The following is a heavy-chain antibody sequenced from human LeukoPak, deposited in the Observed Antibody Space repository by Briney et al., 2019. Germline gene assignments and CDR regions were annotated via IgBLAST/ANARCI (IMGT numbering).Heavy chain of an antibody. D-gene: IGHD4-17*01. CDR1: GGSFSGYY. CDR2: INHSGST. Sequence: SETLSLTCAVYGGSFSGYYWSWIRQPPGKGLEWIGEINHSGSTNYNPSLKSRVTISADTSKNQFSLKLSSVTAADTAVYYCARALLKSRHYGDYIDYWGQGTLVTVSS. J-gene: IGHJ4*02. V-gene: IGHV4-34*01. CDR3: ARALLKSRHYGDYIDY.